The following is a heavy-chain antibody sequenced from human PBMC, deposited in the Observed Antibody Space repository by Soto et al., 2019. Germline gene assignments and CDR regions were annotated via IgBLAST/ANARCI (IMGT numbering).Heavy chain of an antibody. J-gene: IGHJ6*02. CDR2: INPNSGVA. Sequence: QVQLVQSGAEVEKPGASVNVSCKTSGYTFTAYYIHWVRQAPGQGVEWMGWINPNSGVANYAQNFQGRVTMTRDTSISTVYMELSKMRSEDTTVYYCARQGSGSEYPQYFYYGMDVWGQGTTVAASS. V-gene: IGHV1-2*02. D-gene: IGHD5-12*01. CDR3: ARQGSGSEYPQYFYYGMDV. CDR1: GYTFTAYY.